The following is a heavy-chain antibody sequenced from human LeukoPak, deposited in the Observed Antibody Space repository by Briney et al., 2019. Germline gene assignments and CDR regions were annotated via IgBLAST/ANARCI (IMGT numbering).Heavy chain of an antibody. CDR1: GFSLSTSGVG. D-gene: IGHD3-3*01. Sequence: ESGPTLVKPTQTLTLTCTFSGFSLSTSGVGVGWIRQPPGKALEWLALIYWDDDKRYSPSLKSRLTITKDTSKNQVVLTMTNMDPVDTATYYCAHTLGFYDFWSGYSPDAFDIWGQGTMVTVSS. V-gene: IGHV2-5*02. CDR3: AHTLGFYDFWSGYSPDAFDI. J-gene: IGHJ3*02. CDR2: IYWDDDK.